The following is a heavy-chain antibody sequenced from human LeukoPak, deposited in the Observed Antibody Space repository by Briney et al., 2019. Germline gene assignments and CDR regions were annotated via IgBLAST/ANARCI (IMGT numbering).Heavy chain of an antibody. CDR2: INAGNGNT. J-gene: IGHJ4*02. CDR3: ARAGYCSGGSCYTFYY. Sequence: WASVKVSCKVSGYTFTSYAMHWVRQAPGQRLEWMGWINAGNGNTKYSQKFQGRVTITRDTSASTAYMELSSLRSEDTAVYYCARAGYCSGGSCYTFYYWGQGTLVTVSS. D-gene: IGHD2-15*01. CDR1: GYTFTSYA. V-gene: IGHV1-3*01.